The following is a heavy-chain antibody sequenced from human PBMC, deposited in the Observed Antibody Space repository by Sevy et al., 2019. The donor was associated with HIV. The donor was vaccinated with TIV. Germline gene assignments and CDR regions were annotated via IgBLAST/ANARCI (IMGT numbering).Heavy chain of an antibody. CDR1: GFTLSSYE. D-gene: IGHD1-26*01. Sequence: GGSLRLSCAGSGFTLSSYEMNWVRQAPGKGLEWVSSISSSSSYVYHADSVKGRFTISRDNAKNSLYLQMNSLRAEDTAVYYCAKWDADRRWFFDYWGQGTLVTVSS. CDR2: ISSSSSYV. J-gene: IGHJ4*02. V-gene: IGHV3-21*06. CDR3: AKWDADRRWFFDY.